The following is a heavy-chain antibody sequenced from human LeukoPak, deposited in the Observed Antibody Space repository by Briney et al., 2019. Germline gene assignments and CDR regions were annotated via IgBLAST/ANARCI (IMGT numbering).Heavy chain of an antibody. D-gene: IGHD5-24*01. CDR2: ISSSGSTI. V-gene: IGHV3-48*03. CDR1: GFTFSSYE. CDR3: AKSGYNRFDY. J-gene: IGHJ4*02. Sequence: GSLRLSCAASGFTFSSYEMNWVRQAPGKGLEWVSYISSSGSTIYYADSVKGRFTISRDNPKNSLYLQMNSLRAEDTAVYYCAKSGYNRFDYWGQGTLVTVSS.